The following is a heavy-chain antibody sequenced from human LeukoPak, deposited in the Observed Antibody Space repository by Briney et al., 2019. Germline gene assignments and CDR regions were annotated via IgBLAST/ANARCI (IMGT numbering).Heavy chain of an antibody. J-gene: IGHJ4*02. CDR3: AFSGSSEDFDY. CDR1: GFTFSSYA. D-gene: IGHD3-10*01. CDR2: IYSGGST. Sequence: GGSLRLSCAASGFTFSSYAMSWVRQAPGKGLEWVSVIYSGGSTYYADSVKGRFTISRDNSKNTLYLQMNSLRAEDTAVYYCAFSGSSEDFDYWGQGTLVTVSS. V-gene: IGHV3-66*01.